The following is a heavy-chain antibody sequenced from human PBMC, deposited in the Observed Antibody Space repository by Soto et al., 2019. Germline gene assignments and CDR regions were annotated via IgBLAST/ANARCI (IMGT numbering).Heavy chain of an antibody. CDR1: GGSISSSNYY. V-gene: IGHV4-39*01. Sequence: SETLSLTCTVSGGSISSSNYYRGWIRQPPGKGLEWIGSIYYSGSTYYNPSLRSRVTISVDTSKNHLSLKLSSVTAADTVVYYCARHPSSSWAYYYYMDVWGKGTTVTVSS. CDR3: ARHPSSSWAYYYYMDV. J-gene: IGHJ6*03. CDR2: IYYSGST. D-gene: IGHD6-6*01.